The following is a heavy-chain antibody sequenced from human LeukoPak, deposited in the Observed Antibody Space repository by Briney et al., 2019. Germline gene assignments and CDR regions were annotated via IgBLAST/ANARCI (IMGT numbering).Heavy chain of an antibody. D-gene: IGHD1-1*01. J-gene: IGHJ6*02. V-gene: IGHV3-11*01. Sequence: PGGSLRHSCAASGFTFSDYYMSWIRQAPGKGLEWVSYISSSGSTIYYADSVKGRFTISRDNAKNSLYLQMNSLRAEDTAVHYCARVGHGTTNYYGMDVWGQGTTVTVSS. CDR3: ARVGHGTTNYYGMDV. CDR2: ISSSGSTI. CDR1: GFTFSDYY.